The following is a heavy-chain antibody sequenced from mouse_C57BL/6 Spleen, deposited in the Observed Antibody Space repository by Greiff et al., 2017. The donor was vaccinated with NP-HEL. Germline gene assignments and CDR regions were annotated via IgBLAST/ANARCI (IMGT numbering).Heavy chain of an antibody. CDR2: IDPSDGYT. CDR3: ARAGTTVGAPYYFDY. Sequence: VQLQQPGAELVKPGASVKLSCKASGYTFTSYWMHWVKQRPGQGLEWIGEIDPSDGYTNYNQKFKGKATLTVDTSSSTAYMQLRRLTSEDSAIYDGARAGTTVGAPYYFDYWGQGTTLTVSS. CDR1: GYTFTSYW. V-gene: IGHV1-50*01. D-gene: IGHD1-1*01. J-gene: IGHJ2*01.